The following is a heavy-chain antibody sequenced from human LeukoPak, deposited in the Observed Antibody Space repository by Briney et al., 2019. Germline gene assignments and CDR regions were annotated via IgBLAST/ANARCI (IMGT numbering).Heavy chain of an antibody. V-gene: IGHV3-21*01. D-gene: IGHD6-19*01. CDR2: ISSTSSYI. Sequence: GGSLRLSCAASGFAFSTYSMNWVRQAPGKGLEWVSSISSTSSYIYYADSVKGRFTISRDNAQKSLYLQMNSLRAEDTAVYYCARVGYSSGWYFDYWGQGTLVTVSS. J-gene: IGHJ4*02. CDR3: ARVGYSSGWYFDY. CDR1: GFAFSTYS.